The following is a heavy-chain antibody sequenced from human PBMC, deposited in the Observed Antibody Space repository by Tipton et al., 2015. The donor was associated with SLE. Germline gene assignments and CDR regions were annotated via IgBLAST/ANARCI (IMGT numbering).Heavy chain of an antibody. CDR2: INTNTGNT. CDR1: GYTLTTYS. CDR3: ARSHPVVAAEILDS. J-gene: IGHJ4*02. V-gene: IGHV1-18*01. Sequence: QSGAEVKKPGASVKVSCKASGYTLTTYSITWVRQAPGQGHAWMGWINTNTGNTDYAQEVQGRVTMTTDTSTNTAYMEVRSLRSDDTAVYYCARSHPVVAAEILDSWGQGILVSVSS. D-gene: IGHD2-15*01.